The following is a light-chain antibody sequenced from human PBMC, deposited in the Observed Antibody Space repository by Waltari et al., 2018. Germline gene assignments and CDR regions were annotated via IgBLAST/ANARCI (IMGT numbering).Light chain of an antibody. CDR1: KLGAKY. CDR3: QAWDSNTFVV. CDR2: QDK. V-gene: IGLV3-1*01. Sequence: SYELTQPPPVSVSPGQTATITCSGDKLGAKYASWYQQKAGQSPVLVIYQDKKRPSGIPERFSGSNSGNIATLTISGTQAVDEADYYCQAWDSNTFVVFGGGTRLTVL. J-gene: IGLJ2*01.